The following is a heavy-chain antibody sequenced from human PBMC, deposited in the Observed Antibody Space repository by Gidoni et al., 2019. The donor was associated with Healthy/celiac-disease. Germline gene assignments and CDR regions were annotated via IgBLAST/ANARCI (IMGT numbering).Heavy chain of an antibody. J-gene: IGHJ4*02. CDR3: TTEDDSSGYWDYFDY. V-gene: IGHV3-15*01. Sequence: EVQLVESGGGLVKPGGSLRLSCAASGFTFSNTWMSWVRQAPGKGLEWVGRIKSKTDGGTTDYAAPVKGRFTISRDDSKNTLYLQMNSLKTEDTAVYYCTTEDDSSGYWDYFDYWGQGTLVTVSS. CDR2: IKSKTDGGTT. D-gene: IGHD3-22*01. CDR1: GFTFSNTW.